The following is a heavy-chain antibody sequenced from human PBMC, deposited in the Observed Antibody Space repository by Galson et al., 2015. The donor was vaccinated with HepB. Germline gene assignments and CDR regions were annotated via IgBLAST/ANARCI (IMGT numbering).Heavy chain of an antibody. J-gene: IGHJ4*02. V-gene: IGHV3-23*01. CDR2: ISGGGDTT. D-gene: IGHD4-17*01. CDR1: GFTFSNYA. Sequence: SLRLSCAASGFTFSNYAMSWVRQAPGEGLEWVSAISGGGDTTYYADSVKGRFTISRDNSKNTLYLQMNRLRAEDTAIYYCAKDCTGDYPRGYFDYWGQGTLVTVSS. CDR3: AKDCTGDYPRGYFDY.